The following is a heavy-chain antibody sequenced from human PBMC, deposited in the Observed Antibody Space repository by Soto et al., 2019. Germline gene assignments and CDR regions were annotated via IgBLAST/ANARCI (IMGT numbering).Heavy chain of an antibody. Sequence: QVQLQESGPGLVKPSQTLSLTCTVSGGCISSGDYYWSWIRQPPGKGLEWIGYIYYSGSTYYNPSLKSRVTISVDTSKNQFSLKLSSVTAADTAVYYCARAQYYDFWSGYPIPTTRHNWFDPWGQGTLVTVSS. CDR1: GGCISSGDYY. CDR2: IYYSGST. V-gene: IGHV4-30-4*01. J-gene: IGHJ5*02. D-gene: IGHD3-3*01. CDR3: ARAQYYDFWSGYPIPTTRHNWFDP.